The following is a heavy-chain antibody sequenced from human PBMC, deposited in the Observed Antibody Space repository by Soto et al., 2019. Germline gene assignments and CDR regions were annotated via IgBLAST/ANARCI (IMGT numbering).Heavy chain of an antibody. Sequence: SETLSLTCTVSDGSISNFYWSWIRQPPGKGLEWIGYISSSGNTNYNPSLKSRVSISVDTSKNQFSLNLTSVTAADTGVYYCARAQMVLTRSYFGSWGQGTPVTVSS. CDR1: DGSISNFY. D-gene: IGHD2-8*01. CDR3: ARAQMVLTRSYFGS. J-gene: IGHJ4*02. V-gene: IGHV4-59*01. CDR2: ISSSGNT.